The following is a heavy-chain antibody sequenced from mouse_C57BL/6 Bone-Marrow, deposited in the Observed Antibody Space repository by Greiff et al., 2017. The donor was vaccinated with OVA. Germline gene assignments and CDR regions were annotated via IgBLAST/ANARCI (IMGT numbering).Heavy chain of an antibody. CDR3: ARPGARTGTLGAWFAY. V-gene: IGHV1-81*01. D-gene: IGHD4-1*01. J-gene: IGHJ3*01. CDR1: GYTFTSYG. Sequence: VQRVESGAELARPGASVKLSCKASGYTFTSYGISWVKQRTGQGLEWIGEIYPRSGNTYYNEKFKGKATLTADKSSSTAYMALRSLTSEDSAVYLCARPGARTGTLGAWFAYWGQGTLVTVSA. CDR2: IYPRSGNT.